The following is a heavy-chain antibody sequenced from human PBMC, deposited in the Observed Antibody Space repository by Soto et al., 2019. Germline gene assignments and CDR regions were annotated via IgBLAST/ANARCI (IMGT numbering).Heavy chain of an antibody. Sequence: PSETLSLTCSVSGGSMNSGAYYWNWIRQHPVKGLEWIAYIYHTGNTYYNPSLRSRTTISVDTSENQFSLKLTSVTDADTAVCYCASSHSGYLDNWGQGTLVTVSS. CDR2: IYHTGNT. J-gene: IGHJ4*02. CDR3: ASSHSGYLDN. D-gene: IGHD3-22*01. V-gene: IGHV4-31*03. CDR1: GGSMNSGAYY.